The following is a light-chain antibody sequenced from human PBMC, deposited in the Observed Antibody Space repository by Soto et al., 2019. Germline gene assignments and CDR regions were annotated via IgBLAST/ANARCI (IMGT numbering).Light chain of an antibody. CDR1: QSISSC. Sequence: DIQMTQSPSSLSASVGDRVTITCRASQSISSCLNWYQQKPGKAPKLLIYAASSLQSGVPSRFRGSGSGTECTLTISSLQPEDFATYYCQQSYSTRYTFGQGTKLEIK. V-gene: IGKV1-39*01. CDR2: AAS. J-gene: IGKJ2*01. CDR3: QQSYSTRYT.